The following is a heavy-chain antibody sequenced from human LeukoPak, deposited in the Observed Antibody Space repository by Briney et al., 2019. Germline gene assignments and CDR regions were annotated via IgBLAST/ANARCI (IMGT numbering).Heavy chain of an antibody. CDR1: GYSISSGYY. CDR2: IYHSGST. Sequence: PSETLSLTCTVSGYSISSGYYWCWIRQPPGKGLEWSGSIYHSGSTYYNPSLKRRVTISVDTSKNQFSLKPSSVTAADTAVYYCARASWFGELSRADFDYWGQGTLVPVSS. J-gene: IGHJ4*02. V-gene: IGHV4-38-2*02. CDR3: ARASWFGELSRADFDY. D-gene: IGHD3-10*01.